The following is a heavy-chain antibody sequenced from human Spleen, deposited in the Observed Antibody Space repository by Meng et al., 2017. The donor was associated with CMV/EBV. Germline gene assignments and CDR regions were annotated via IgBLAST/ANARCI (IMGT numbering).Heavy chain of an antibody. CDR3: ARGKRGGGYESLDY. Sequence: ASVKVSCKASGYTFNAFYMHWVRQAPGQGLEWMGWINPNTDATDYAQKFQGRVTVTWDTSMSTVYMELRGLRSDDRAVYYCARGKRGGGYESLDYWGQGTPVTVSS. V-gene: IGHV1-2*02. J-gene: IGHJ4*02. D-gene: IGHD5-12*01. CDR2: INPNTDAT. CDR1: GYTFNAFY.